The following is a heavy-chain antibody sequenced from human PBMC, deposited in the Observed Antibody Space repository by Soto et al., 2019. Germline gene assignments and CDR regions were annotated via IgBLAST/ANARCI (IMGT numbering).Heavy chain of an antibody. CDR1: GGTFSSYA. CDR3: ARAYDSSGYPRAFDI. J-gene: IGHJ3*02. Sequence: SVKVSCKASGGTFSSYAISWVRQAPGQGLEWMGGIIPIFGTANYAQKFQGRVTITADKSTSTAYMELSSLRSEDTAVYYCARAYDSSGYPRAFDIWGQGTMVTVSS. D-gene: IGHD3-22*01. V-gene: IGHV1-69*06. CDR2: IIPIFGTA.